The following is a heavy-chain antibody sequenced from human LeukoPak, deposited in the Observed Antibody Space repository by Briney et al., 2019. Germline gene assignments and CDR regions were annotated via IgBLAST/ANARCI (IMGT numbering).Heavy chain of an antibody. CDR3: ARDRGDYGGNSALDY. D-gene: IGHD4-23*01. CDR1: GGSINNYY. V-gene: IGHV4-4*07. CDR2: IYTSGST. J-gene: IGHJ4*02. Sequence: KPSETLSLTCTVSGGSINNYYWSWIRQPAGKGLEWVGRIYTSGSTNYNPSLKSRVTMSVDTSKNQFSLKLSSVSAADTAVYYCARDRGDYGGNSALDYWGQGTLVTVSS.